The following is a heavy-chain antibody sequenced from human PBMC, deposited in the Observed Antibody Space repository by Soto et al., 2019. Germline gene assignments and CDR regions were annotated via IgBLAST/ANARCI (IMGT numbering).Heavy chain of an antibody. Sequence: GGSLRLSCAASGFTFSSYAMSWVRQAPGKGLEWVSAISGSGGSTYYADSVKGRFTISRDNSKNTLYLQMNSLRAEDTAVYYCARNAERVTTLFRGYGDYWGQGTLVTVSS. CDR2: ISGSGGST. CDR3: ARNAERVTTLFRGYGDY. J-gene: IGHJ4*02. V-gene: IGHV3-23*01. CDR1: GFTFSSYA. D-gene: IGHD4-4*01.